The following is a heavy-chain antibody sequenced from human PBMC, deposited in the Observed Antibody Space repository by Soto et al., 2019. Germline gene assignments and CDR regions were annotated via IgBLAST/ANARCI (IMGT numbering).Heavy chain of an antibody. CDR1: GGSISRYY. Sequence: PSETLCLTCTVSGGSISRYYWSWIRQPPGKGLEWIGYIYNSGSTNYNPSLKSRVTISVDTSKNQFSLKLRSVTAADTAVYYCARSKTVAPLDYWGPGTLVTVSS. CDR3: ARSKTVAPLDY. J-gene: IGHJ4*02. D-gene: IGHD6-19*01. V-gene: IGHV4-59*01. CDR2: IYNSGST.